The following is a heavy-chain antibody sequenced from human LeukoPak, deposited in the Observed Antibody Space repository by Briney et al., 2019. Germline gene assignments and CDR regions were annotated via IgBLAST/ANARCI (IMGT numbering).Heavy chain of an antibody. J-gene: IGHJ6*03. V-gene: IGHV4-34*01. Sequence: SETLSLTCAVYGGSFSGYYWSWIRQPPGKGLEWIGEINHSGSTNYNPSLKSRVTISVDTSKNQFSLKLSSVTAADTAVYYCARHVKPESDYSNYRYYYYYMDVWGKGTTVTVSS. CDR3: ARHVKPESDYSNYRYYYYYMDV. D-gene: IGHD4-11*01. CDR1: GGSFSGYY. CDR2: INHSGST.